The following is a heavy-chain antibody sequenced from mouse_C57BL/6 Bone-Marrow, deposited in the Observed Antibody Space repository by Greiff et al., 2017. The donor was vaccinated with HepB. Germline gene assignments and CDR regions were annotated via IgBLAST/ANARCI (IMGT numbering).Heavy chain of an antibody. D-gene: IGHD1-1*01. Sequence: EVKLVESGGGLVKPGGSLKLSCAASGFTFSSYTMSWVRQTPEKRLEWVATISGGGGNTYYPDSVKGRFTISRDNAKNTLYLQMSSLRSEDTALYYCARRRDYYGRDWDFDVWGTGTTVTVSS. CDR2: ISGGGGNT. CDR3: ARRRDYYGRDWDFDV. J-gene: IGHJ1*03. V-gene: IGHV5-9*01. CDR1: GFTFSSYT.